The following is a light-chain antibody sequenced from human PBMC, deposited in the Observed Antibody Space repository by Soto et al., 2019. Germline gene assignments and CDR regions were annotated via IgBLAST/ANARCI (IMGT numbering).Light chain of an antibody. CDR2: GAS. CDR3: QQYGNSPPLT. V-gene: IGKV3-20*01. J-gene: IGKJ4*01. CDR1: QSVSSH. Sequence: IVLMQSPGTLSLSPGERATLSCKASQSVSSHLAWYQQRPGQAPRLLIYGASSRATGIPDRFSGSGSGTDFTLTISRLEPEDFALYYCQQYGNSPPLTFGGGTKVDIK.